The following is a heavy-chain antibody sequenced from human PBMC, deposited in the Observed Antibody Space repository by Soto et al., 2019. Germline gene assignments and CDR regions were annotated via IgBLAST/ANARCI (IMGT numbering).Heavy chain of an antibody. Sequence: QVQLVQSGAEVKKPGSSVKVSCKASGGTFSRYAISWVRQAPGQGLEWMGGIIPIFGTTNYAQKFQGRVTIIADESTTPASMELSSLRSEDTAVYYCARGSSLEDYGGHGYYFDQWGQGTLVTVSS. V-gene: IGHV1-69*12. J-gene: IGHJ4*02. CDR3: ARGSSLEDYGGHGYYFDQ. CDR1: GGTFSRYA. D-gene: IGHD4-17*01. CDR2: IIPIFGTT.